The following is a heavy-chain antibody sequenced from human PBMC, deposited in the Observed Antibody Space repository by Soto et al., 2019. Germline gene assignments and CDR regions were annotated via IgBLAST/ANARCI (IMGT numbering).Heavy chain of an antibody. V-gene: IGHV3-74*01. J-gene: IGHJ6*02. D-gene: IGHD3-3*01. CDR1: GFTFSSYW. Sequence: GGSLRLSCAASGFTFSSYWMHWVRQAPGKGLVWVSRINSDGSSTSYADSVKGRFTISRDNAKNTLYLQMNSLRAEDTAVYYCARVIWNYDFWSGYLFVNDSYYYHYGMDVWGQGTTVTVSS. CDR3: ARVIWNYDFWSGYLFVNDSYYYHYGMDV. CDR2: INSDGSST.